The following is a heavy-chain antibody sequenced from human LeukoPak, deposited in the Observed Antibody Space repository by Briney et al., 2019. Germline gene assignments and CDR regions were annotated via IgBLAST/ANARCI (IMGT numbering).Heavy chain of an antibody. D-gene: IGHD1-26*01. CDR2: ISSSSSYI. V-gene: IGHV3-21*01. Sequence: PGGSLRLSCAASGFTFSSYSMNWVRQAPGEGLEWVSSISSSSSYIYYADSVKGRFTISRDNAKNSLYLQMNSLRAEDTAVYYCARDLRGATIPWGQGTLVTVSS. CDR1: GFTFSSYS. CDR3: ARDLRGATIP. J-gene: IGHJ5*02.